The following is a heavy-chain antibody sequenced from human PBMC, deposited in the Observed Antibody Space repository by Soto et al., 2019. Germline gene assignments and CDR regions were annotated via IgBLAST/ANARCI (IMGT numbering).Heavy chain of an antibody. D-gene: IGHD6-19*01. CDR2: LSGSGTST. CDR1: GFSFVNYA. V-gene: IGHV3-23*01. CDR3: AKATTNGGWFNPFDS. Sequence: GGSLRLSCAASGFSFVNYAMNWVRQAPGKGLEWVSGLSGSGTSTHYADSVKGRFTISRDNSRDTLFLQMNSLTADDTAVYYCAKATTNGGWFNPFDSWGQGALVTVSS. J-gene: IGHJ4*02.